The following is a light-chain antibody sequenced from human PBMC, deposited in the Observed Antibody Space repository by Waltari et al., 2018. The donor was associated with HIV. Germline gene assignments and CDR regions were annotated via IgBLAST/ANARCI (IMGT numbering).Light chain of an antibody. J-gene: IGLJ3*02. Sequence: QSVLTQPPSVSGAPGQRVTISCSGSSSNLGAGYDIHWYQQLPGTAPRPIYGTANRPSGVPDRFAGSTSGTSASLAITALQAEDEADYYCQSSDSSLSRCVFGGGTKLTVV. CDR3: QSSDSSLSRCV. CDR2: GTA. CDR1: SSNLGAGYD. V-gene: IGLV1-40*01.